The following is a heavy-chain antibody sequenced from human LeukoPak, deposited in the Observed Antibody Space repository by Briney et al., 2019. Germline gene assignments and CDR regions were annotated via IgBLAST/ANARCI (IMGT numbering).Heavy chain of an antibody. V-gene: IGHV3-23*01. J-gene: IGHJ4*02. D-gene: IGHD3-10*01. CDR1: GFTFSSYA. CDR3: ARDPSVTMVRGALDY. Sequence: GGSLRLSCAASGFTFSSYAMGWVRQAPGKGLEWASVISGGGGSTFYADSVKGRFTISRDNSKNTLYLQMNSLRAEDTAVYYCARDPSVTMVRGALDYWGQGTLVTVSS. CDR2: ISGGGGST.